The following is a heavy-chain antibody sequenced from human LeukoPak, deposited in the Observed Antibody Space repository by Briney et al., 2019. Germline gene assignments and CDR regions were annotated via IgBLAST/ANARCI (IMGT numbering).Heavy chain of an antibody. Sequence: PSETLSLTCTVSGGSTSSYYWSWIRQPPGKGLEWIGYIYYSGSTNYNPSLKSRVTISVDTSKNQFSLKLSSVTAADTAVYYCARGRYSSSWYQYNWFDPWGQGTLVTVSS. D-gene: IGHD6-13*01. J-gene: IGHJ5*02. CDR1: GGSTSSYY. CDR2: IYYSGST. CDR3: ARGRYSSSWYQYNWFDP. V-gene: IGHV4-59*01.